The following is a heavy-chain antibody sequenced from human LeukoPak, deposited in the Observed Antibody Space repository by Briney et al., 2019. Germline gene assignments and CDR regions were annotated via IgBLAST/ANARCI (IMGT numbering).Heavy chain of an antibody. V-gene: IGHV4-61*01. Sequence: SETLSLTCNVSGGSVSSGSYYWSWIRQPPGKGLEWIGYIYYSGSTNYNPSLKSRVTISVDTSKNQFSLKLSSVTAADTAVYYCARDLGYSYGNADAFDIWGQGTMVTVSS. D-gene: IGHD5-18*01. CDR1: GGSVSSGSYY. J-gene: IGHJ3*02. CDR2: IYYSGST. CDR3: ARDLGYSYGNADAFDI.